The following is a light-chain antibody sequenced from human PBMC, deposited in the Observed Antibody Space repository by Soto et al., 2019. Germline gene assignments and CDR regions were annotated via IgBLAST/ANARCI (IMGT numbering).Light chain of an antibody. CDR2: DAS. CDR3: QQYDNPPT. V-gene: IGKV1-33*01. J-gene: IGKJ4*01. CDR1: QDISNY. Sequence: DIQMTQSPSSLSASVGDRVTITCQASQDISNYLNWYQQKPGKAPKLLTYDASNLETGVPSRFSGSGSGTDFTFTISSLQPEDIATYYCQQYDNPPTFGGGTKVEIK.